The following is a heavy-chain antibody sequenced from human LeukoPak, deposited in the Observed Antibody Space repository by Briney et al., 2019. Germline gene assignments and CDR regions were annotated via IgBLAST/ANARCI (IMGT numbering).Heavy chain of an antibody. D-gene: IGHD6-19*01. Sequence: PGGSLRLSCTASGFTFSNYGMAWVRQAPGKGLEWLSVVSSRGDATYYADNAKGRFTISRDNSKNTVSLQMNNLRVDDTATYYCAKDGGYSSGWSDYWGQGTLVTVSS. J-gene: IGHJ4*02. CDR1: GFTFSNYG. V-gene: IGHV3-23*01. CDR3: AKDGGYSSGWSDY. CDR2: VSSRGDAT.